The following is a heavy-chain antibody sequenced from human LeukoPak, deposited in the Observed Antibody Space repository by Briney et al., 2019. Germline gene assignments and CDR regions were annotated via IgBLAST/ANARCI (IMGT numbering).Heavy chain of an antibody. CDR2: IIPIFGTA. CDR1: GGTFSSYA. CDR3: ARAVGATTRPPHYYYYYMDV. D-gene: IGHD1-26*01. Sequence: ASVKVSCKASGGTFSSYAISWVRQAPGQGLEWMGGIIPIFGTANYAQKFQGRVTITADKSTSTAYMELSSLRSEDTAVYYCARAVGATTRPPHYYYYYMDVWGKGTTVTVSS. J-gene: IGHJ6*03. V-gene: IGHV1-69*06.